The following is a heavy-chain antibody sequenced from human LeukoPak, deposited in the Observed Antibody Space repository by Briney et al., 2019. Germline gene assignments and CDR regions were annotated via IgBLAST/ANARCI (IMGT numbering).Heavy chain of an antibody. Sequence: PSETLSLTCSVSGASISSSGYNWGWIRQSPGKGLAWIGSIYYGGTTYFNPSLKSRVTISVDTSKSQFSLRLSSVTAADTAVYYCTSSDYLAYIDVWGKGTTVTVSS. CDR2: IYYGGTT. D-gene: IGHD4-17*01. CDR3: TSSDYLAYIDV. J-gene: IGHJ6*03. CDR1: GASISSSGYN. V-gene: IGHV4-39*07.